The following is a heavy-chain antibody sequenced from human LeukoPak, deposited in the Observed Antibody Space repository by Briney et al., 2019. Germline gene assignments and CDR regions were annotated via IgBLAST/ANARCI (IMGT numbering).Heavy chain of an antibody. Sequence: GASVKVSCKASGGTFSSYAISWVRQAPGQGLEWMGGIIPIFGTANYAQKFQGRVTITADESTSTAYMELSSLKTEDTAVYYCTTDLHYDILTGDNYGMDVWGQGTTVIVSS. CDR3: TTDLHYDILTGDNYGMDV. CDR2: IIPIFGTA. CDR1: GGTFSSYA. J-gene: IGHJ6*02. V-gene: IGHV1-69*13. D-gene: IGHD3-9*01.